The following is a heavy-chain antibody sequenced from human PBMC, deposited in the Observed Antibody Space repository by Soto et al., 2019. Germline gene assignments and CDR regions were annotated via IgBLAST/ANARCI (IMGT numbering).Heavy chain of an antibody. CDR3: AKDMGYSSGWYTTVYYGMDV. V-gene: IGHV3-43D*04. CDR1: GFTFDDYA. CDR2: ISWDGGST. D-gene: IGHD6-19*01. J-gene: IGHJ6*02. Sequence: PGGSLRLSCAASGFTFDDYAMHWVRQAPGKGLEWVSLISWDGGSTYYADSVKGRFTISRDNSKNSLYLQMNSLRAEDTALYYCAKDMGYSSGWYTTVYYGMDVWGQGTTGTVSS.